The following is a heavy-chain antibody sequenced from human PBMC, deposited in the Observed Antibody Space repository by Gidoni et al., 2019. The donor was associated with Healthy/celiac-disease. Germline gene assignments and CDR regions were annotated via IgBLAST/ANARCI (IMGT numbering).Heavy chain of an antibody. CDR2: IYYSGST. V-gene: IGHV4-59*01. J-gene: IGHJ4*02. D-gene: IGHD6-19*01. CDR1: GCSISSYY. Sequence: QVQLQESGPGLVKPSETLSLTCPVSGCSISSYYWSWIRQPPGKGLEWIGYIYYSGSTNYNPSLKSRVTISVDTSKNQFSLKLSSVTAADTAVYYCARREYSSGWYYFDYWGQGTLVTVSS. CDR3: ARREYSSGWYYFDY.